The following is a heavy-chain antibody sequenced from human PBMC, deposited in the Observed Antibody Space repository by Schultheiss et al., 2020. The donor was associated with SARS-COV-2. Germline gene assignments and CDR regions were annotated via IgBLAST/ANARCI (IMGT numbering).Heavy chain of an antibody. CDR1: GFTFSTHA. CDR3: ARDAGYDIVWYPGTY. J-gene: IGHJ4*02. V-gene: IGHV3-23*01. CDR2: ISGSGGST. D-gene: IGHD6-19*01. Sequence: GGSLRLSCAASGFTFSTHAMHWVRQAPGKGLEWVSAISGSGGSTYYADSVKGRFTISRDNSKNTLYLQMNSLRTEDTAVYYCARDAGYDIVWYPGTYWGQGTLVTVAS.